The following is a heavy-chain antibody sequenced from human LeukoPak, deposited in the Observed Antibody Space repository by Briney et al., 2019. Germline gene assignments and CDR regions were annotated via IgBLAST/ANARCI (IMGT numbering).Heavy chain of an antibody. D-gene: IGHD3-22*01. CDR1: GFTFDDYA. CDR3: AKEAGYDSSDSPSGY. Sequence: GRSLRLSCVTSGFTFDDYAMHWVRQGPGKGPEWVARISWNSDTIAYADSVMGRFTISRDNSKNTVYLQMNSLRPEDTAVYYCAKEAGYDSSDSPSGYWGQGTLVTVSS. CDR2: ISWNSDTI. V-gene: IGHV3-9*01. J-gene: IGHJ4*02.